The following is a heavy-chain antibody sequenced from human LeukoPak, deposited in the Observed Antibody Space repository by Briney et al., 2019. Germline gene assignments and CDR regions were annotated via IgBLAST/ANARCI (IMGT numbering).Heavy chain of an antibody. Sequence: SVKVSCKASGGTFSSYAISWVRQAPGQGLEWMGGIIPIFGTANYAQKFQGRVTITADESTSTAYMELNSLRAEDTAVYYCAKGKIPYPYMFDYWGQGTLVTVSS. D-gene: IGHD2-21*01. J-gene: IGHJ4*02. CDR2: IIPIFGTA. CDR3: AKGKIPYPYMFDY. CDR1: GGTFSSYA. V-gene: IGHV1-69*13.